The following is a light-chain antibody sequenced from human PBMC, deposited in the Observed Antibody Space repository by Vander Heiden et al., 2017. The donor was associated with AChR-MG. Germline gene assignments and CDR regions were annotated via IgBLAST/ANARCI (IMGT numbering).Light chain of an antibody. Sequence: SSVVTQPPSVSVAPGQTATITCGGNNIGDRSVHWVQQKAGQAPVLFVHDDSDRPSGIPERFSGSNSRSTATLTISRVEAGDEADYYCQVWDSRSGHPVLGGGTKLTVL. CDR3: QVWDSRSGHPV. J-gene: IGLJ2*01. CDR1: NIGDRS. V-gene: IGLV3-21*02. CDR2: DDS.